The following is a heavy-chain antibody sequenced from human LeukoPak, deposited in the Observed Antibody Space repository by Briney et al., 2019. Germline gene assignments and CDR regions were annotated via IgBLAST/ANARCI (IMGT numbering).Heavy chain of an antibody. CDR1: GGSISSHY. J-gene: IGHJ4*02. CDR2: IYYSGST. CDR3: ARDRGSLEIDY. V-gene: IGHV4-59*11. D-gene: IGHD3-10*01. Sequence: SETLSLTCTVSGGSISSHYWSWIRQPPGKGLEWIGYIYYSGSTNYNPSLKSRVTISVDTSKNQFSLKLSSVTAADTAVYYCARDRGSLEIDYWGQGTLVTVPS.